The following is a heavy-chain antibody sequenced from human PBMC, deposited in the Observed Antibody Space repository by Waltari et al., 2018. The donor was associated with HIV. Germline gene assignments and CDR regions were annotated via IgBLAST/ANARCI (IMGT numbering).Heavy chain of an antibody. J-gene: IGHJ4*02. Sequence: QVQLVQSGAEVKKPGSSVKVSCKASGGTFSSYAISWVRQAPGQGLEWMGGIIPIFGTANYAQKFQGRVTITADESTSTAYMELSSLRSEDTAVYYCARDEGYYDSSGQFAEYYFDYWGQGTLVTVSS. V-gene: IGHV1-69*01. CDR3: ARDEGYYDSSGQFAEYYFDY. CDR1: GGTFSSYA. CDR2: IIPIFGTA. D-gene: IGHD3-22*01.